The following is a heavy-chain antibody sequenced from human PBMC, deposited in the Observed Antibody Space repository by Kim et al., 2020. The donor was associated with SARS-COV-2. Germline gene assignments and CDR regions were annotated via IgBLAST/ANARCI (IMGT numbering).Heavy chain of an antibody. Sequence: SETLSLTCTVSGGSISSYYWSWIRQPPGKGLEWIGYIYYSGSTNYNPSLKSRVTISVDTSKNQFSLKLSSVTAADTAVYYCARGMYDYIWGSYRYTGLIFDYWGQGTLVTVSS. V-gene: IGHV4-59*01. J-gene: IGHJ4*02. CDR2: IYYSGST. CDR3: ARGMYDYIWGSYRYTGLIFDY. CDR1: GGSISSYY. D-gene: IGHD3-16*02.